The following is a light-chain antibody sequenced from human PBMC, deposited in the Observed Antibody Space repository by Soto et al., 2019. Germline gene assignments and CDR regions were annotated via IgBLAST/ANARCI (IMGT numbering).Light chain of an antibody. CDR2: YAS. J-gene: IGLJ3*02. CDR1: HIGSKS. CDR3: QVWDTSSDPSWV. V-gene: IGLV3-21*04. Sequence: SYVLTQSPSVSVAPGKTARITCGGNHIGSKSVHWYQQRPGQAPVLVIYYASDRPSGIPERFSGSNSGNTATLTISRVEAGDEADYYCQVWDTSSDPSWVFGGGTKLTVL.